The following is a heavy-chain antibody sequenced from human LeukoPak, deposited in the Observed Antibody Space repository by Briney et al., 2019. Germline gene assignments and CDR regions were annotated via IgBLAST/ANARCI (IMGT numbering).Heavy chain of an antibody. J-gene: IGHJ6*03. CDR1: GFTVSSNY. CDR3: AKDGVVGARRNYMDV. V-gene: IGHV3-23*01. CDR2: IAGSGGNT. Sequence: GGSLRLSCAASGFTVSSNYMTWVRQAPGKGLEWVSGIAGSGGNTHYADYVKGRFTISRDNSKRTLYLQMNSLRADDTAVYYCAKDGVVGARRNYMDVWGKGTAVTVSS. D-gene: IGHD1-26*01.